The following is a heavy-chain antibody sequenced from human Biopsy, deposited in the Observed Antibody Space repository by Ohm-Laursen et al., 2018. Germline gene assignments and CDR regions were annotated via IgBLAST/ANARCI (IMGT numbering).Heavy chain of an antibody. J-gene: IGHJ4*02. V-gene: IGHV3-23*01. CDR3: AKGGYCTTSSCYMDLDY. CDR2: ISGSGGNT. CDR1: GFTFSDYA. D-gene: IGHD2-2*02. Sequence: SLRLSCSAPGFTFSDYAMNWVRQAPGKGLEWVSTISGSGGNTYYADSARGRFTVSRDGSKSTLYLQMSSLSAEDTAFYYCAKGGYCTTSSCYMDLDYWGQGTLVTVSS.